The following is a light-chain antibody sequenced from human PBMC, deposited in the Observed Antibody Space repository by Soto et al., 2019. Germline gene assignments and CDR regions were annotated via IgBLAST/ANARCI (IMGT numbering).Light chain of an antibody. CDR2: GAS. V-gene: IGKV3-20*01. Sequence: PGASAPLSWRASQSLGRYLAWYQQKPGQAPRLLIYGASSMATGIPDRFSGSGSGTDFTLTISRLEPEDFAVYYCQQYGRSPGTFGQGTKVDIK. CDR3: QQYGRSPGT. CDR1: QSLGRY. J-gene: IGKJ1*01.